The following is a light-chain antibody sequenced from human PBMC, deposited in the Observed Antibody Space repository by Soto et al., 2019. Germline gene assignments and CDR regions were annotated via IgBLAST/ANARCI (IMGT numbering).Light chain of an antibody. V-gene: IGKV1D-12*01. Sequence: QRTQSPCSVSAFVVDGFSTTCRASHVISSLAWYQHKTGRAPKLLIFGASSLQSGVPSRFSGSGSGTDFTLTISSLQPEDFATYYCQQANSFPITFGQGTRLAIK. CDR2: GAS. J-gene: IGKJ5*01. CDR3: QQANSFPIT. CDR1: HVISS.